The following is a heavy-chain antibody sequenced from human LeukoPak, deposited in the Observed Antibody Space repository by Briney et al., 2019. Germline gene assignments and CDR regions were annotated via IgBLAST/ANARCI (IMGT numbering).Heavy chain of an antibody. D-gene: IGHD6-13*01. CDR3: ARGGSSSWYSGSSYYFDY. V-gene: IGHV4-34*01. CDR1: GGSFSGYY. Sequence: SETLSLTCAVYGGSFSGYYWSWIRQPPGKGLDWIGEINHSGSTNYKPSLKSRVTISVDTSKNQFSLKLSSVTAADTAVYYCARGGSSSWYSGSSYYFDYWGQGTLVTVSS. CDR2: INHSGST. J-gene: IGHJ4*02.